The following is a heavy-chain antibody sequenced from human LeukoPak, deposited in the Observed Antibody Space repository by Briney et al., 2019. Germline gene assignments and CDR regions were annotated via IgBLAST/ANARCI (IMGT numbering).Heavy chain of an antibody. Sequence: GGSLRLSCAASGFTFGDYGMSWVRQAPGKGLEWVSGINWNGGSTGYADSVKGRFTISRDNAKNSLYLQMNSLRAEDTALYYCARDKGQYGSGTRGFTWFDPWGQGTLVTVSS. CDR1: GFTFGDYG. CDR2: INWNGGST. D-gene: IGHD3-10*01. J-gene: IGHJ5*02. CDR3: ARDKGQYGSGTRGFTWFDP. V-gene: IGHV3-20*04.